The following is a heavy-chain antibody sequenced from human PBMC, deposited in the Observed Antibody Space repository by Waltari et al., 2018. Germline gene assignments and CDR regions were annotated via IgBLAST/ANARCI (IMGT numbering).Heavy chain of an antibody. V-gene: IGHV4-39*01. CDR2: IYYSGST. CDR3: ARRWLQSGYFDY. Sequence: QLQLQESGPGLVKPSGTLSLTCTVSGGSISSSSYYWGWIRQPPGKGLEWIGTIYYSGSTYYNPSLKSRVTISVDTSKNQFSLKLSSVTAADTAVYYCARRWLQSGYFDYWGQGTLVTVSS. J-gene: IGHJ4*02. D-gene: IGHD5-12*01. CDR1: GGSISSSSYY.